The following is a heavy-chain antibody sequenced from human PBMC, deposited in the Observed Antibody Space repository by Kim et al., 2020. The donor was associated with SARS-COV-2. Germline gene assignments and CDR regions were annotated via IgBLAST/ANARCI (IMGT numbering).Heavy chain of an antibody. CDR3: ARLEYSSSSRLFDP. Sequence: SVTLSLTCTVSGGSVSSSNYYWGWIRQPPGKVLEWIGNIYYTGDTYYNPSLKSRVTISVDTSKNHFSLKLSSLTAADTAVYYCARLEYSSSSRLFDPWGQGTLVTVSS. CDR1: GGSVSSSNYY. J-gene: IGHJ5*02. D-gene: IGHD6-6*01. V-gene: IGHV4-39*02. CDR2: IYYTGDT.